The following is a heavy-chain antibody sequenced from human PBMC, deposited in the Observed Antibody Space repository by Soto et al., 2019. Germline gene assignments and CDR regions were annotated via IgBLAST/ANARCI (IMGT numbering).Heavy chain of an antibody. CDR2: IKQDGSEK. CDR3: ARVDRGSGWYRGAFDI. J-gene: IGHJ3*02. D-gene: IGHD6-19*01. CDR1: GFTFSSYW. V-gene: IGHV3-7*03. Sequence: GGSLRLSCAASGFTFSSYWMSWVRQAPGKGLEWVANIKQDGSEKYYVDSVKGRFTISRDNAKNSLYLQMNSLRAEDTAVYYCARVDRGSGWYRGAFDIWGQGTMVT.